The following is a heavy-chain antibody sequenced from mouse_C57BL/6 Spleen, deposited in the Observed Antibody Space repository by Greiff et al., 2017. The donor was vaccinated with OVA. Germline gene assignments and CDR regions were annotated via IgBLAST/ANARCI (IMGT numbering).Heavy chain of an antibody. CDR2: ISSGSSTI. CDR1: GFTFSDYG. D-gene: IGHD2-4*01. CDR3: ARAGLRRGYYAMDY. Sequence: EVKLVESGGGLVKPGGSLKLSCAASGFTFSDYGMHWVRQAPEKGLEWVAYISSGSSTIYYADTVQGRFTISRDNAKNTLFLQMTSLRSEDTAMYYCARAGLRRGYYAMDYWGQGTSVTVSS. V-gene: IGHV5-17*01. J-gene: IGHJ4*01.